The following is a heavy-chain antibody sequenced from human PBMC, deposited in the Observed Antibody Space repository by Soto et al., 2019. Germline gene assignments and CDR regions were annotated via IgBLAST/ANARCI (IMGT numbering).Heavy chain of an antibody. V-gene: IGHV4-34*01. D-gene: IGHD3-3*01. CDR1: GGSFSGYY. CDR2: IDHSGYT. CDR3: ARVRDWFDP. Sequence: SETLSLTCAVYGGSFSGYYWNWIRQPPGKGLEWIGEIDHSGYTNYNPSLKSRVTISVDTSKNQFSLRLTSVTAADTAVYYCARVRDWFDPWCQGTLLSVS. J-gene: IGHJ5*02.